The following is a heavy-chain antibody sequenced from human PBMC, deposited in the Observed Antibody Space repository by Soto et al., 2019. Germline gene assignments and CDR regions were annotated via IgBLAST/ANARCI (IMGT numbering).Heavy chain of an antibody. D-gene: IGHD1-26*01. CDR1: GFTFSSYS. V-gene: IGHV3-21*01. J-gene: IGHJ3*02. CDR2: ISSSSNYI. Sequence: LRLSCAASGFTFSSYSMNWVRQAPGKGLEWVSSISSSSNYIYYADSVKGRFTISRDNAKNSLFLQMNSLRAEDTAVYYCATMYSGSYFAAFDIWGQGTMVTVSS. CDR3: ATMYSGSYFAAFDI.